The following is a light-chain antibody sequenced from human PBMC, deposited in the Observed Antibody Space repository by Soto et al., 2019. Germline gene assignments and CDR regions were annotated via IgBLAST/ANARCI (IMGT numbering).Light chain of an antibody. CDR2: LEGSGSY. CDR1: SGHSSYI. J-gene: IGLJ2*01. V-gene: IGLV4-60*02. CDR3: ETWDSNTRV. Sequence: QSVRTQSSSASASLGSSVKSTCTLSSGHSSYIIAWHQQQPGKAPRYLMKLEGSGSYNKGSGVPDRFSGSSSGADRYLTISNLQFEDEADYYCETWDSNTRVFGGETKLTVL.